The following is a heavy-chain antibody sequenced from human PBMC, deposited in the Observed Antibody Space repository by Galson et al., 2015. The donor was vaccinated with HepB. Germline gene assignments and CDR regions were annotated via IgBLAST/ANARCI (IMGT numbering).Heavy chain of an antibody. V-gene: IGHV3-7*03. CDR1: GFIFSNYW. Sequence: SLRLSCAASGFIFSNYWMTWFRQAPGKGLECVAMIRPDGNGQYYVDSVKGRFTISRDNARNSMYLQMNSLRGEDTAVYFCARDTGWGAYDIWGQGTKVTVSS. J-gene: IGHJ3*02. D-gene: IGHD6-19*01. CDR3: ARDTGWGAYDI. CDR2: IRPDGNGQ.